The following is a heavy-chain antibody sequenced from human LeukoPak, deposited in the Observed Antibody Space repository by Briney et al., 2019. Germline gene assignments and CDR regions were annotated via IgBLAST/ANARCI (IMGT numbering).Heavy chain of an antibody. D-gene: IGHD6-19*01. CDR2: ISFSVNTK. Sequence: GSLRLSCAASGFTFSSYSMNWVRQAPGKGLEWVSYISFSVNTKYYGDSVKGRFTISRDNAKNSLYLHMDSLRAEDTAVYYCARGAYSSGWAYFDHWGQGTLVTVSS. V-gene: IGHV3-48*04. J-gene: IGHJ4*02. CDR1: GFTFSSYS. CDR3: ARGAYSSGWAYFDH.